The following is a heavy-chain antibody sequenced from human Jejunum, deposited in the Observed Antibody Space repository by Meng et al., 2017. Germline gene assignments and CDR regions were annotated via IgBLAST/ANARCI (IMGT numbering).Heavy chain of an antibody. CDR1: GGSVSSSGYQ. V-gene: IGHV4-61*08. D-gene: IGHD7-27*01. CDR3: ARDHWGSLDY. CDR2: AST. J-gene: IGHJ4*02. Sequence: QVRLQESGPGLVRPSETLSLICAVSGGSVSSSGYQWGWIRQLPGKGLEWIGYASTNYNPSLKSRVTISSDTSKNQFSLKLTSVTAADTAVYYCARDHWGSLDYWGQGILVTVSS.